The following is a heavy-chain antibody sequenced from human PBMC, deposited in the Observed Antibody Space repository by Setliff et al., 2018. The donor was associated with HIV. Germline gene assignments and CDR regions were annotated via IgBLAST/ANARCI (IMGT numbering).Heavy chain of an antibody. V-gene: IGHV1-46*01. J-gene: IGHJ4*02. CDR3: ASPTAIPH. CDR1: GYTFTSYA. Sequence: GASVKVSCKASGYTFTSYAMNWVRQAPGQGLEWMGIIYPGGARRSYAQKFQGRVTITRDTSASTAYMELSSLRPEDTAVYYCASPTAIPHWGQGTLVTVSS. D-gene: IGHD2-21*02. CDR2: IYPGGARR.